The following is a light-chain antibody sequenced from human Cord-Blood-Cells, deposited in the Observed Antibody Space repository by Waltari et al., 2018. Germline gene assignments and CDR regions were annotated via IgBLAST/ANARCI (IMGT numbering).Light chain of an antibody. Sequence: QSALTQPASESGSPGQSITISCTGTSSDVGGYNYVSWYQQHPGKAPQLMIYDVSNRPSGVSNRFTGSKSSNTASLTISGLQAEDEADYYCSSYTSSSTVVFGGGTKLTVL. J-gene: IGLJ2*01. V-gene: IGLV2-14*01. CDR1: SSDVGGYNY. CDR2: DVS. CDR3: SSYTSSSTVV.